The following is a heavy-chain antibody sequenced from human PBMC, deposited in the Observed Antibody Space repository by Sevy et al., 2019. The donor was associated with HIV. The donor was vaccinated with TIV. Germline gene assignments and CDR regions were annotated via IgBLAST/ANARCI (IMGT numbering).Heavy chain of an antibody. J-gene: IGHJ3*02. CDR3: AKLEKAQGDAFDI. CDR2: ISGSGGST. Sequence: GGSLRLSCAASGFTFSSYVMTWVRQAQGKGLEWVSAISGSGGSTYYADSVKTRFTISRDNSKNTLYLQMNSLRAEDTALYYCAKLEKAQGDAFDIWGQGTMVTVSS. CDR1: GFTFSSYV. V-gene: IGHV3-23*01.